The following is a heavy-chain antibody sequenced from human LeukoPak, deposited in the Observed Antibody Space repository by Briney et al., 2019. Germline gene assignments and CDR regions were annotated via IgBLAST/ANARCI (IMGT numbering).Heavy chain of an antibody. V-gene: IGHV1-69*05. CDR2: IIPIFGTA. CDR1: GGTFSSYA. J-gene: IGHJ4*02. Sequence: SVKVSCKASGGTFSSYAISWVRQAPGQGLEWMGGIIPIFGTANYAQKLQGRVTMTTDTSTSTAYMELRSLRSDDTAVYYCARDRAGRGLGYCSSTSCFFDYWGQGTLVTVSS. CDR3: ARDRAGRGLGYCSSTSCFFDY. D-gene: IGHD2-2*01.